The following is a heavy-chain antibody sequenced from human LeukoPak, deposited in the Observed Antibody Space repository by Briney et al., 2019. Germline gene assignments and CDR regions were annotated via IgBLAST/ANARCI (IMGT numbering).Heavy chain of an antibody. D-gene: IGHD3/OR15-3a*01. J-gene: IGHJ6*02. CDR1: GFTFSKYA. V-gene: IGHV3-30*18. Sequence: GGSLRLSCAASGFTFSKYAMSWVRQAPGKGLEWVAVISYDGSNKYYADSVKGRFTISRDNSKNTLYLQMNSLRAEDTAVYYCAKENGFWGHDYYYGMDVWGQGTTVTVSS. CDR2: ISYDGSNK. CDR3: AKENGFWGHDYYYGMDV.